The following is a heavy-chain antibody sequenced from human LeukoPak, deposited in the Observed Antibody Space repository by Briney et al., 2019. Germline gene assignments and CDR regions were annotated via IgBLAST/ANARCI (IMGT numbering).Heavy chain of an antibody. D-gene: IGHD2-21*01. J-gene: IGHJ4*02. CDR1: GYTFTGYY. Sequence: ASVKVSCKASGYTFTGYYMHWVRQAPGQGLEWMGWINPNSGGTNYAQKFQGRVTMTRDTSISTAYMELSRLRSDDTAVYYCARGPGLLGGYYFDYWGQGTLVTVPS. CDR3: ARGPGLLGGYYFDY. CDR2: INPNSGGT. V-gene: IGHV1-2*02.